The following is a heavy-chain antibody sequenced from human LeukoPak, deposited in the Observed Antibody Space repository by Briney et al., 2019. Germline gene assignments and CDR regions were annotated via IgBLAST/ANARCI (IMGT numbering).Heavy chain of an antibody. J-gene: IGHJ3*02. D-gene: IGHD1-26*01. Sequence: AASVKVSCKASGGTFSSYAISWVRQAPGQGLEWMGRIIPILGIANYAQKFQGRVTITADKSTSTAYMDLSSLRSEDTAVYYCARDEIIYSGSYGAFDIWGQGTMVTVSS. CDR1: GGTFSSYA. CDR3: ARDEIIYSGSYGAFDI. V-gene: IGHV1-69*04. CDR2: IIPILGIA.